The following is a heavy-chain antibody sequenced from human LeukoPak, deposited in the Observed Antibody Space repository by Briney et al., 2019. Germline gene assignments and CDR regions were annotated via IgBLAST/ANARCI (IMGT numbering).Heavy chain of an antibody. Sequence: PSQTLSLTCTVSGGSISSGGYYWSWIRQPPGKGLEWIGYIYFSGSTNYNPSLKSRVTISVDTSKNQFSLKLSSVTAADTAVYYCARVGLYYYDSSGYQEYYFDYWGQGTLVTVSS. V-gene: IGHV4-61*08. CDR2: IYFSGST. D-gene: IGHD3-22*01. CDR1: GGSISSGGYY. J-gene: IGHJ4*02. CDR3: ARVGLYYYDSSGYQEYYFDY.